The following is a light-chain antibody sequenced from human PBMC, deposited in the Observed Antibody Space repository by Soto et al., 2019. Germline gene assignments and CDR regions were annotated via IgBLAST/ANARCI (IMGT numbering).Light chain of an antibody. J-gene: IGLJ2*01. CDR3: SSYTRSSLRVI. Sequence: QSVLTQPASVSGSPGQSITISCTETSSDIGGYNYVSWYQQHPGRAPKLMISEVSNRPSGVSNRFSGSKSGNTASLTISGLQAEDEAAYYCSSYTRSSLRVIFGGGTKLTVL. V-gene: IGLV2-14*01. CDR2: EVS. CDR1: SSDIGGYNY.